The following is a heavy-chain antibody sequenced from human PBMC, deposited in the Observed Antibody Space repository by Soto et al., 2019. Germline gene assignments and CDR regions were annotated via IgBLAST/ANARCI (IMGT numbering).Heavy chain of an antibody. V-gene: IGHV3-74*01. J-gene: IGHJ4*02. CDR1: GFTFSSYW. CDR2: INSDASST. CDR3: ARYQYQPAPFDC. Sequence: EVQLVESGGGLVQPGGSLRLSCAASGFTFSSYWMHWVRQAPGKGLVWVARINSDASSTSYADSVKGRFTIARDNAKNTLYLQMNSLRAEDTAVYYCARYQYQPAPFDCWGQGTRVTVSS. D-gene: IGHD2-2*01.